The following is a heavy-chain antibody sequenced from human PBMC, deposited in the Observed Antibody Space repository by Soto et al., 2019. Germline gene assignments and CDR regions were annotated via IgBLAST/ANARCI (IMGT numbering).Heavy chain of an antibody. CDR1: GDTFKNCV. D-gene: IGHD3-10*01. V-gene: IGHV1-69*01. CDR2: LIPLFGTT. CDR3: AAELGFGKLSVV. Sequence: QVQVVQSGVEVRMPGSSVKVSCKASGDTFKNCVISWVRQAPGQGLEWMGGLIPLFGTTDFAQRFQGSLTITTDESTTTAYMELSRLRSEDTATYYCAAELGFGKLSVVWGQGTTVIVSS. J-gene: IGHJ6*02.